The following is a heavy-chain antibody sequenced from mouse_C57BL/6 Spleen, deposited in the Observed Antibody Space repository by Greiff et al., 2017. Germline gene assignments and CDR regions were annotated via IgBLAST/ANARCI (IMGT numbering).Heavy chain of an antibody. D-gene: IGHD1-1*01. V-gene: IGHV14-1*01. CDR3: TTGTTVVESPYWFAY. J-gene: IGHJ3*01. Sequence: VQLKQSGAELVRPGASVKLSCTASGFNIKDYYMHWVKQRPEQGLEWIGRIDPEDGDTEYAPKFQGKATMTADTSSNTAYLQLSSLTSEDTAVYYCTTGTTVVESPYWFAYWGQGTLVTVSA. CDR1: GFNIKDYY. CDR2: IDPEDGDT.